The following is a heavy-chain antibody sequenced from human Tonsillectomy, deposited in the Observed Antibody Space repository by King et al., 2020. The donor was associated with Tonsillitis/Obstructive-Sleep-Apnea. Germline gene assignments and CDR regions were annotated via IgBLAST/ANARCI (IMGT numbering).Heavy chain of an antibody. CDR2: INWNGDNK. CDR1: GFTFDDFG. J-gene: IGHJ4*02. V-gene: IGHV3-20*04. CDR3: ARNFGDPDY. D-gene: IGHD4-17*01. Sequence: VQLVESGGGVVRPGGSLRLSSAASGFTFDDFGMSWVRQAPGKGLEWVSGINWNGDNKRYADSVKGRFTISRDNAKNSLYLQMSSLRAEDTAFYYCARNFGDPDYWGQGTLVTVSS.